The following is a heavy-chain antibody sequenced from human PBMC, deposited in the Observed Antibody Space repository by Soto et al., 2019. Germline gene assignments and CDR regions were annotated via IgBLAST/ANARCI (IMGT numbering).Heavy chain of an antibody. V-gene: IGHV1-3*01. J-gene: IGHJ4*02. CDR1: GYTFTSYS. Sequence: ASVKVSCKASGYTFTSYSMHWVRQAPGQRLEWMGWINAGNGNTKYSQKFQGRVTITRDTSASTAYMELSSLRSEDTAVYYCARASGWYVSDYWGQGTLVTVSS. CDR3: ARASGWYVSDY. D-gene: IGHD6-19*01. CDR2: INAGNGNT.